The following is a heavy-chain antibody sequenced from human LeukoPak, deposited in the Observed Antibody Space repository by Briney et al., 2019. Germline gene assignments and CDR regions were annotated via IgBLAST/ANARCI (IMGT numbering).Heavy chain of an antibody. CDR1: GFNFMTYG. V-gene: IGHV3-30*18. J-gene: IGHJ4*02. D-gene: IGHD3-10*01. CDR3: AKGLRWFGDFYFNFFDY. Sequence: GGSLRLSCAASGFNFMTYGMHWVRQAPGKGLEWVAFISYDGGKRFFGESVKGRFTIARDNSENTVSLQMNTLKTEDTAVYYCAKGLRWFGDFYFNFFDYWGQGILVTVSS. CDR2: ISYDGGKR.